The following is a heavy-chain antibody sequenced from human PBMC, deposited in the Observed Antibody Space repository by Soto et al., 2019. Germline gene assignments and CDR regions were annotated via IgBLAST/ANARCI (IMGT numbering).Heavy chain of an antibody. CDR3: ARDWSGSYYSYYGMDV. CDR2: ISSSSSYI. J-gene: IGHJ6*02. CDR1: GFTFSSYS. D-gene: IGHD1-26*01. Sequence: PGGSLRLSCAASGFTFSSYSMNWVRQAPGKGLEWVSSISSSSSYIYYADSVKGRFTISRDNAKNSLYLQMNSLRAEDTAVYYCARDWSGSYYSYYGMDVWGQGTTVTVS. V-gene: IGHV3-21*01.